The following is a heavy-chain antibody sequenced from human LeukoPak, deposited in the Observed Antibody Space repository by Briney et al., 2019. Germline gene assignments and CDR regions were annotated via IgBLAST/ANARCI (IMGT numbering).Heavy chain of an antibody. CDR3: ARGAPDCSGGSCYRRDYYYYMDV. CDR1: GGTFSSYA. J-gene: IGHJ6*03. CDR2: IIPIFGTA. V-gene: IGHV1-69*05. Sequence: SVKVSCKASGGTFSSYAISWVRQAPGQGLEWMGGIIPIFGTANYAQKFQGRATITTDESTSTAYMELGSLRSEDTAVYYCARGAPDCSGGSCYRRDYYYYMDVWGKGTTVTVSS. D-gene: IGHD2-15*01.